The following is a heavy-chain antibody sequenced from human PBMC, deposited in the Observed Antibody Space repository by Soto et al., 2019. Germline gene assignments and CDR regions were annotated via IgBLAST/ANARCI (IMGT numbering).Heavy chain of an antibody. Sequence: PGGSLRLSCAASGFTFNSYGMHWVRQAPGKGLEWVAVISYDGSNKYYADSVKGRFTISRDNSKNTLYLQMNSLRAEDTAVYYCAKEPTELTPFDYWGQGTLVTVSS. V-gene: IGHV3-30*18. CDR1: GFTFNSYG. J-gene: IGHJ4*02. CDR2: ISYDGSNK. D-gene: IGHD1-7*01. CDR3: AKEPTELTPFDY.